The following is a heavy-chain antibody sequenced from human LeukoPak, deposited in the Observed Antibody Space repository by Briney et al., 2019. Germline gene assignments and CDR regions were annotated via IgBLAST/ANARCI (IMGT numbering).Heavy chain of an antibody. CDR3: ARDSDFYDSLTFYGMDV. J-gene: IGHJ6*02. D-gene: IGHD3-3*01. Sequence: GGSLRLSCAASGFSFSNYAMSWVRQAPGKGLEWVSDTRASSGRTYYADSVKGRFTISRDNSKNTLYLQMNSLRADDTALYYCARDSDFYDSLTFYGMDVWGQGTTVIVSS. CDR1: GFSFSNYA. CDR2: TRASSGRT. V-gene: IGHV3-23*01.